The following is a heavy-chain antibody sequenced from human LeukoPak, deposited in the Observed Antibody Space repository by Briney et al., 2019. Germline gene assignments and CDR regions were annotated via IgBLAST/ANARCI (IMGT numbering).Heavy chain of an antibody. Sequence: PSETLSLTCTVSGGSISSSSYYWGWIRQPPGKGLEWIVSIYYSGSTYYNPSLKSRVTISVDTSKNQFSLKLSSVTAADAAVYYCASRRGYYDYVWGSYRLDYWGQGTLVTVSS. V-gene: IGHV4-39*01. D-gene: IGHD3-16*02. J-gene: IGHJ4*02. CDR2: IYYSGST. CDR1: GGSISSSSYY. CDR3: ASRRGYYDYVWGSYRLDY.